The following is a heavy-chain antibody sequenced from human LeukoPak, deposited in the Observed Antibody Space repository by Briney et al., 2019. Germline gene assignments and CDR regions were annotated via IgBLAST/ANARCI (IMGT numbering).Heavy chain of an antibody. J-gene: IGHJ3*02. CDR1: GYTFTNYY. CDR3: ARDHGDDAFDI. D-gene: IGHD3-3*01. CDR2: INSNRGGT. V-gene: IGHV1-2*02. Sequence: GASVKVSCTASGYTFTNYYIHWVRQAPGQGLEWMGWINSNRGGTNYAQKFQGRVTMTRDTSISTAYMELRSVRSDDTAVYYCARDHGDDAFDIWGPGTMVTVSS.